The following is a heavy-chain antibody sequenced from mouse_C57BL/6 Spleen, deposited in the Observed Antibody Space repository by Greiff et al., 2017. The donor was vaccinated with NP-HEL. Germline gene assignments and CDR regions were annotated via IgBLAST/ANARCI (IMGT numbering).Heavy chain of an antibody. CDR3: TTKFIGSSYREFAY. D-gene: IGHD1-1*01. V-gene: IGHV14-1*01. CDR2: IDPEDGDT. CDR1: GFNIKDYY. Sequence: VQLQQSGAELVRPGASVKLSCTASGFNIKDYYMHWVKQRPEQGLEWIGRIDPEDGDTEYALKFQGKATMTADTSSNTAYLQLSSLTSEDTAVYYCTTKFIGSSYREFAYWGQGTLVTVSA. J-gene: IGHJ3*01.